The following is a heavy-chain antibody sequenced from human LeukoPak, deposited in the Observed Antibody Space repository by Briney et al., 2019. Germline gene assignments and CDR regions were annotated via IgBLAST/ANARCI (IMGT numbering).Heavy chain of an antibody. CDR1: GEPFNGYY. J-gene: IGHJ4*02. CDR3: ASRYFCSSTSCYTFDY. Sequence: SETLSLTCAVYGEPFNGYYWNWIRQSPGKGLEWIGEINHSGSTNYNPSLKSRVTISVDMSKNQFSLKLNSVTAADTAVYYCASRYFCSSTSCYTFDYWGQGTLVTVSS. CDR2: INHSGST. V-gene: IGHV4-34*01. D-gene: IGHD2-2*02.